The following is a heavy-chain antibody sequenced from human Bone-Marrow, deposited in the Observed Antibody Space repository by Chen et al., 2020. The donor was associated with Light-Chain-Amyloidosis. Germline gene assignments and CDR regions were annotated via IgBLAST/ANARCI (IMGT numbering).Heavy chain of an antibody. CDR2: INPRNGDS. V-gene: IGHV1-2*02. Sequence: QVQLVQSGAEVKMSGASVKVPCKASGYTLKDYLMSWVRQAPGQGIEWMGWINPRNGDSESAQKFQGRVTMTRDTSITTVYMELSGLRFDDTAIYYCARDMDFHLDVWGQGTTVTVSS. CDR3: ARDMDFHLDV. J-gene: IGHJ6*02. D-gene: IGHD3-10*01. CDR1: GYTLKDYL.